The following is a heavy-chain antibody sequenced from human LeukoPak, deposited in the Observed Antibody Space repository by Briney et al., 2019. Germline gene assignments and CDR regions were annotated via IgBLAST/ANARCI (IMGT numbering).Heavy chain of an antibody. CDR2: ISSSSSTI. Sequence: GGSLRLSCAASGFTFSSYAMSWVRQAPGKGLEWVSAISSSSSTIYYADSVKGRFTISRDNAKNTLYLQMNRLRAEDTAFYYCTRDSLRCSSATCYREEYWGQGTLVTVSS. CDR3: TRDSLRCSSATCYREEY. CDR1: GFTFSSYA. V-gene: IGHV3-23*01. D-gene: IGHD2-2*01. J-gene: IGHJ4*02.